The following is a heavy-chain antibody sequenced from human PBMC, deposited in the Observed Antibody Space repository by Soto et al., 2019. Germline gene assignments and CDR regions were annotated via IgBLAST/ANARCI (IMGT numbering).Heavy chain of an antibody. CDR1: GYTFTSYG. J-gene: IGHJ4*02. D-gene: IGHD3-3*01. CDR2: ISAYNGNT. Sequence: ASVKVSCKASGYTFTSYGISLLRQAPGQGLEWMGWISAYNGNTNYAQKLQGRVTMTTDTSTSTAYMELRSLRSDDTAVYYCARVDYDFWSGFPPSFDYWGQGTLVTVSS. CDR3: ARVDYDFWSGFPPSFDY. V-gene: IGHV1-18*01.